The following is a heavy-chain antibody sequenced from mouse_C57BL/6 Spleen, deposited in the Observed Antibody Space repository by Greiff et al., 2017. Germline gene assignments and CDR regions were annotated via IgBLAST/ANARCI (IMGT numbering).Heavy chain of an antibody. Sequence: EVKLMESGGGLVKPGGSLKLSCAASGFTFSDYGMHWVRQAPEKGLEWVAYISSGSSTIYYADTVKGRFTISRDNAKNTLFLQMTSLGSEDTAMYYCARPAVAWFAYWGQGTLVTVSA. V-gene: IGHV5-17*01. CDR2: ISSGSSTI. CDR1: GFTFSDYG. J-gene: IGHJ3*01. D-gene: IGHD3-3*01. CDR3: ARPAVAWFAY.